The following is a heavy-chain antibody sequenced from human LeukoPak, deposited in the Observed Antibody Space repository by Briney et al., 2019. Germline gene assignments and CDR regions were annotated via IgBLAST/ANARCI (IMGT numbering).Heavy chain of an antibody. Sequence: GGSLRLSCAASGFTFSTYWMHWVRQAPGKGLAWVSRITSDGGSTSYADSVKGRFTISRDNAKNTLYLQMNSLRVEDTAVYYCARVEVAAAATKVDYWGQGTLVTVSS. V-gene: IGHV3-74*01. J-gene: IGHJ4*02. D-gene: IGHD6-13*01. CDR2: ITSDGGST. CDR3: ARVEVAAAATKVDY. CDR1: GFTFSTYW.